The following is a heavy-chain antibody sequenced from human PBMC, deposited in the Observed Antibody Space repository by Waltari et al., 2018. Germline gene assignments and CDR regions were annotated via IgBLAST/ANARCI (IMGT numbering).Heavy chain of an antibody. V-gene: IGHV3-21*01. CDR1: GFTFSSYS. J-gene: IGHJ4*02. CDR2: ISSSSSYI. CDR3: ACSGGSCYDY. Sequence: EVQLVESGGGLVKPGGSLRLSCAASGFTFSSYSMNWVRQAPGKGLEWVSSISSSSSYIYYADSGKGRFTISRDNAKNSLYLQMNSLRAEDTAVYYCACSGGSCYDYWGQGTLVTVSS. D-gene: IGHD2-15*01.